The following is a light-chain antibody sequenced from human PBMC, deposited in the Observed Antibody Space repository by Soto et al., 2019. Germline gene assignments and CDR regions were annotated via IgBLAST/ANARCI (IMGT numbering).Light chain of an antibody. Sequence: EIVLTQSPATLSLSPGESATLSCRASQSVSSTYFAWYRQKPGQAPRLLIFSASTRATGIPDRFSGSGSGTDFTLTISRLEPEDFAVYYCQQYARTFGQGTKVDIK. V-gene: IGKV3-20*01. J-gene: IGKJ1*01. CDR3: QQYART. CDR1: QSVSSTY. CDR2: SAS.